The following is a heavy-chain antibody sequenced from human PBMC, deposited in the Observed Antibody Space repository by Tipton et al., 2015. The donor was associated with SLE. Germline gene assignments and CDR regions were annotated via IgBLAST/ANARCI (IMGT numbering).Heavy chain of an antibody. Sequence: QSGAEVKKPGSSVKVSCKASGGTFSSYAISWVRQAPGQGLEWMGRIIPILGIANYAQKFQGRVTITADKSTSTACMELSSLRSEDTAVYYCARNSNDGYDFDYWGQGTLVTVSS. D-gene: IGHD5-12*01. V-gene: IGHV1-69*04. CDR1: GGTFSSYA. CDR2: IIPILGIA. CDR3: ARNSNDGYDFDY. J-gene: IGHJ4*02.